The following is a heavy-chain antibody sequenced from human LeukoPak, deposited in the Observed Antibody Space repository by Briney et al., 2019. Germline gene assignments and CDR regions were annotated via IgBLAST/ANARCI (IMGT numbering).Heavy chain of an antibody. D-gene: IGHD3-16*01. J-gene: IGHJ4*02. CDR3: AKVGVGWVAFEY. V-gene: IGHV3-7*03. CDR2: IKSDGSDR. Sequence: GGSLRLSCAASGFTFSSYWMSWVRQAPGKGLEWVANIKSDGSDRYYVDSVKGRFTISRDNAKDSLYLQMNSLRAEDTAVYYCAKVGVGWVAFEYWGQGTLVTVSS. CDR1: GFTFSSYW.